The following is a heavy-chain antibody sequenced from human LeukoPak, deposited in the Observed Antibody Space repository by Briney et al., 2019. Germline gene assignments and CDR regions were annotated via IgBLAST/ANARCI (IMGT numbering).Heavy chain of an antibody. D-gene: IGHD2-15*01. Sequence: GGSPRLSCAASGFTFSSYAMSWVRQAPGKGLEWVSAISGSGGSTYYAGSVKGRFTISRDNSKNTLYLQMNSLRAEDTAVYYCAREDMGYCSGGSCYRAWFDPWGQGTLVTVSS. V-gene: IGHV3-23*01. J-gene: IGHJ5*02. CDR1: GFTFSSYA. CDR3: AREDMGYCSGGSCYRAWFDP. CDR2: ISGSGGST.